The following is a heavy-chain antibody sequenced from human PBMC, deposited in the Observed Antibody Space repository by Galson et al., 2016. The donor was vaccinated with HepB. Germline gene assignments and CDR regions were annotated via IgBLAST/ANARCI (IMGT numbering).Heavy chain of an antibody. CDR2: IHSSGST. V-gene: IGHV4-59*08. CDR3: ARQTENYPYFFDY. Sequence: ETLSLTCTVSGGSISGYFWSWIRQAPGKGPEWIGYIHSSGSTYYNPSLKSRVTISVDTSKNDLSLKMRSVTVADTAVYSCARQTENYPYFFDYWGRGTLVTVSS. D-gene: IGHD1-7*01. J-gene: IGHJ4*02. CDR1: GGSISGYF.